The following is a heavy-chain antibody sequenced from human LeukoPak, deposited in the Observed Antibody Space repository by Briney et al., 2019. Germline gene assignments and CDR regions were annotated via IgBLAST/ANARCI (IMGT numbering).Heavy chain of an antibody. Sequence: GSLRISCAASGFTVRSNYMSWVRQAPGKGLEWVSVIYSGGSTYYADPVKGRFTISRDNSKNTLYLQMNSLRAEDTAVYYCASNIVVVPAATSASNPDFDYWGQGTLVTVSS. V-gene: IGHV3-66*02. CDR1: GFTVRSNY. D-gene: IGHD2-2*01. CDR3: ASNIVVVPAATSASNPDFDY. J-gene: IGHJ4*02. CDR2: IYSGGST.